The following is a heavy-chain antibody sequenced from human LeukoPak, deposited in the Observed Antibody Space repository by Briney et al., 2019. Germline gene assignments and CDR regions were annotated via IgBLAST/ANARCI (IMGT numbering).Heavy chain of an antibody. J-gene: IGHJ6*02. CDR1: GFTFSSYS. CDR2: IGSSISYI. CDR3: VREGYYSGMDV. V-gene: IGHV3-21*01. Sequence: GGSLRLSCAASGFTFSSYSMKWVRQAPGKGLEWVSFIGSSISYISYADSVKGRFTISRDNAKNSLYLQMDSLRAEDTAVYYCVREGYYSGMDVWGQGTTVTVSS.